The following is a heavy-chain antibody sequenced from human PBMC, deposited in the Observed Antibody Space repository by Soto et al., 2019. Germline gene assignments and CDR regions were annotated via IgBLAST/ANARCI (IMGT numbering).Heavy chain of an antibody. J-gene: IGHJ3*02. CDR2: INHSGST. D-gene: IGHD1-7*01. CDR1: GGSFSGYY. V-gene: IGHV4-34*01. Sequence: SETLSLTCAVYGGSFSGYYWSWIRQPPGKGLEWIGEINHSGSTNYNPSLKSRVTISVDTSKNQFSLKLSSVTAADTAVYYCASLLGSAGTTVNADLDAFDIWGQGTMVTVSS. CDR3: ASLLGSAGTTVNADLDAFDI.